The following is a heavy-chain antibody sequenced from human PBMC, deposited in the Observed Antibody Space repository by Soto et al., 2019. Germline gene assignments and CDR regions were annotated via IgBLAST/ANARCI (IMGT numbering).Heavy chain of an antibody. Sequence: EVQLVESGGGLVQPGGSLRLSCAASEFTCSNYWMSWVSQAPGKGLEWVANIKQGGSEKNYVDSVKGRFTISRDNAKNAVYLQMNSLRVEYTAVYYCAREGRESSGWTDWGQGTLVTVSS. J-gene: IGHJ4*02. D-gene: IGHD6-19*01. CDR2: IKQGGSEK. CDR3: AREGRESSGWTD. V-gene: IGHV3-7*04. CDR1: EFTCSNYW.